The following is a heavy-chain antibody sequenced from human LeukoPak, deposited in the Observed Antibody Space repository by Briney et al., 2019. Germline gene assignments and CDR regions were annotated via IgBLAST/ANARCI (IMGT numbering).Heavy chain of an antibody. CDR2: ISSSGSTI. D-gene: IGHD3-10*02. Sequence: GGSLRLSCAASGFTFSSYEMNWVRQAPGKGLEWVSYISSSGSTIYYADSVKGRFTISRDNAENSLYLQMNSLRAEDTAVYYCAELGITMIGGVWGKGTTVTISS. CDR1: GFTFSSYE. J-gene: IGHJ6*04. CDR3: AELGITMIGGV. V-gene: IGHV3-48*03.